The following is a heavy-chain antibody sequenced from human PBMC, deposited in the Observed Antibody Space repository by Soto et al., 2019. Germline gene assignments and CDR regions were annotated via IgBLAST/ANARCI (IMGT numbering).Heavy chain of an antibody. CDR1: GGPISGYY. Sequence: QVQLQESGPGLVKPSETLSLTCTVSGGPISGYYWSWIRQPPGKGLEWIGYVYSSTITYYNPSLTSRVTISLDTSKNQFSLKLNSVTAADSAVYYCARDPLSGRYGMDVWGQGTSVTVSS. D-gene: IGHD3-10*01. V-gene: IGHV4-59*01. CDR3: ARDPLSGRYGMDV. J-gene: IGHJ6*02. CDR2: VYSSTIT.